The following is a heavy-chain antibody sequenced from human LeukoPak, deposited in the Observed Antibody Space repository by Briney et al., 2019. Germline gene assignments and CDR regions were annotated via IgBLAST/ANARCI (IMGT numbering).Heavy chain of an antibody. CDR2: ISSSGSTI. Sequence: GRSLRLSCAASGFTFSDYYMSWIRQAPGKGLEWVSYISSSGSTIYYADSVKGRFTISRDNAKNSLYLQMNSLRAEDTAVYYCARGRITIFGVVDDAFDIWGQGTMVTVSS. CDR1: GFTFSDYY. CDR3: ARGRITIFGVVDDAFDI. J-gene: IGHJ3*02. D-gene: IGHD3-3*01. V-gene: IGHV3-11*01.